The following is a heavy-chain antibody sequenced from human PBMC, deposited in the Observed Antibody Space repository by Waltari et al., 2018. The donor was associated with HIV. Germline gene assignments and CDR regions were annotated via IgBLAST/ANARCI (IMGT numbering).Heavy chain of an antibody. V-gene: IGHV4-59*01. CDR3: ARLYCSSTSCYPYWYFDL. D-gene: IGHD2-2*01. CDR1: GGSISSYY. J-gene: IGHJ2*01. CDR2: IYYSGST. Sequence: QVQLQASGPGLVKPSETLSLTCTVSGGSISSYYWSWIRQPPGKGLEWIGYIYYSGSTNYNPSLKSRVTISVDTSKNQFSLKLSSVTAADTAVYYCARLYCSSTSCYPYWYFDLWGRGTLVTVSS.